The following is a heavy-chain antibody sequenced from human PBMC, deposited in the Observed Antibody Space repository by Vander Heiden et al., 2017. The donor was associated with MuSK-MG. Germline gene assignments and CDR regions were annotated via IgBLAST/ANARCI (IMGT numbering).Heavy chain of an antibody. J-gene: IGHJ5*02. CDR2: IYYSGST. V-gene: IGHV4-39*07. CDR3: ASRTYYYDSSGYYRLRGWFDP. D-gene: IGHD3-22*01. Sequence: QLQLQESGPGLVKPSETLSLTCTVSGGSISSSSYYWGWIRQPPGKGLEWIGSIYYSGSTYSNPSLKSRVTISVDTSKNQFSLKLSSVTAADTAVYYCASRTYYYDSSGYYRLRGWFDPWGQGTLVTVSS. CDR1: GGSISSSSYY.